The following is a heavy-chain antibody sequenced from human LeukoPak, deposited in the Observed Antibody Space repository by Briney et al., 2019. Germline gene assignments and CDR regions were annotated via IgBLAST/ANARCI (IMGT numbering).Heavy chain of an antibody. CDR1: GFTFSSYA. V-gene: IGHV3-64D*06. CDR2: ISSNGGST. CDR3: ASPYSGYDCNFDH. D-gene: IGHD5-12*01. Sequence: GGSLRLSCSASGFTFSSYAMHWVRQAPGKGLEYVSSISSNGGSTYYADSVKGRFTISRDNSKNTLFLQMSSLRTEDTAVYYCASPYSGYDCNFDHWGQGTLVTVSS. J-gene: IGHJ4*02.